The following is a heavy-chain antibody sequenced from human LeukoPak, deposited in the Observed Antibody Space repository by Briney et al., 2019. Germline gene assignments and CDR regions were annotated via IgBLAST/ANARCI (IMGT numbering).Heavy chain of an antibody. D-gene: IGHD1-1*01. CDR1: GFTFSSYA. V-gene: IGHV3-30-3*01. CDR2: ISYDGSNK. J-gene: IGHJ3*02. Sequence: GGSLRLSCAASGFTFSSYAMHWVRQAPGKGLEWVAVISYDGSNKYYADSVKGRFTISRDNSKNTLYLQMNSLRAEDTAVYYCARDGSHWPAGAFDIWGQGTMVTVSS. CDR3: ARDGSHWPAGAFDI.